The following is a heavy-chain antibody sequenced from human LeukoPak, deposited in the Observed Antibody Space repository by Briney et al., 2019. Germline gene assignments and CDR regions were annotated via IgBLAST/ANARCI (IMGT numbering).Heavy chain of an antibody. Sequence: GASVKVSCKSSGYTVTAYNMPWVRQAPGQRPEWLGWMNPNRCATNYAQNSQGRVTMTRDPSITTAYMEMSRLRPDDTAVYYCARGHYYADITFPLHYWGQGTLVTVSS. CDR1: GYTVTAYN. V-gene: IGHV1-2*02. CDR3: ARGHYYADITFPLHY. J-gene: IGHJ4*02. CDR2: MNPNRCAT. D-gene: IGHD3-22*01.